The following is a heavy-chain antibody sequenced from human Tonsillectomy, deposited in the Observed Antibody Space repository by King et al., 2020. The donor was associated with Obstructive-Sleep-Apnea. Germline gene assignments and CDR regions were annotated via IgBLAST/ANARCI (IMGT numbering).Heavy chain of an antibody. CDR2: SNHSGST. CDR3: ARTMVTNYYDGRPHAFDI. J-gene: IGHJ3*02. D-gene: IGHD3-22*01. CDR1: GGSFSGYY. Sequence: VQLQQWGAGLLKPSETLSLTCAVYGGSFSGYYWSWIRQPPGKGLEWIGESNHSGSTNYNPSLKSRVPFSVDTSKNQFSLKLSPVTAADTAVYYCARTMVTNYYDGRPHAFDIWGQGTMVTVSS. V-gene: IGHV4-34*01.